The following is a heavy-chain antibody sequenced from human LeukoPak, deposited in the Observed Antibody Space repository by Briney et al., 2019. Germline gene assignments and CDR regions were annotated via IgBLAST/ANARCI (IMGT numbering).Heavy chain of an antibody. Sequence: GGSLRLPCAASGFTFSSYGMHWVRQAPGKGLEWVAVISYDASNKYYADSVKGRFTISRDNSKNTLYLQMNSLRAEDTAVYYCAKVGKPNGYYYDSSGFPLDFDYWGQGTLVTVSS. CDR1: GFTFSSYG. V-gene: IGHV3-30*18. D-gene: IGHD3-22*01. CDR2: ISYDASNK. CDR3: AKVGKPNGYYYDSSGFPLDFDY. J-gene: IGHJ4*02.